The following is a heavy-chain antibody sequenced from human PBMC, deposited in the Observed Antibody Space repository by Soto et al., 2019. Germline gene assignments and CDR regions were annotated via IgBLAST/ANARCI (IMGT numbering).Heavy chain of an antibody. CDR1: GFTFSSYS. J-gene: IGHJ6*02. CDR2: ISCSSSYI. V-gene: IGHV3-21*01. D-gene: IGHD3-22*01. Sequence: EVQLVESGGGLVKPGGSLRLSCAASGFTFSSYSMNWVRQAPGKGQEWVSSISCSSSYIYYADSVKGRFSISRDNAKNSLYLQMNSLRAEDTAVYCCARVVDYCDPYYYYGMDVWGPGTTVTVSS. CDR3: ARVVDYCDPYYYYGMDV.